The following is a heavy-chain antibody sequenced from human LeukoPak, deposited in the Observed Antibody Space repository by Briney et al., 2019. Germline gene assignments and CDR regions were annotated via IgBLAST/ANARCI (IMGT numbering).Heavy chain of an antibody. J-gene: IGHJ4*02. CDR3: ARVCSSASCYNNY. V-gene: IGHV1-18*01. CDR1: GYTFNNYG. Sequence: GASVKVSCKASGYTFNNYGISWLRQAPGQGLEWMGWISAYNGNTNYAQKFQGRVTMTTDTSTSTGYMELRSLRSDDTAVYYCARVCSSASCYNNYWGQGTLVTVSP. CDR2: ISAYNGNT. D-gene: IGHD2-2*02.